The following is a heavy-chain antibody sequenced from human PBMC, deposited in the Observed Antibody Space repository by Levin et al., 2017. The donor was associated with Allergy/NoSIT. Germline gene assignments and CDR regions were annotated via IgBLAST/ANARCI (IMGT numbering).Heavy chain of an antibody. CDR3: VRDNWNDIN. D-gene: IGHD1-20*01. CDR2: IDHDGSVI. V-gene: IGHV3-7*01. CDR1: GLSSGSSW. J-gene: IGHJ4*02. Sequence: GGSLRLSCVASGLSSGSSWMSWVRQAPGKGLEWVTNIDHDGSVIYFLDSLKGRFPVSRDNAKSSLYLQMNSLTVEDTAVYYCVRDNWNDINWGQGILVTVSS.